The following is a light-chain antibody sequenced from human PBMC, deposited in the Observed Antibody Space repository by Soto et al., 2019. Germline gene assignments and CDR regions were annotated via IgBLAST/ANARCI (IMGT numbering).Light chain of an antibody. CDR1: QSVNSY. Sequence: EIVLTQSPAALSLSPGERATLSCRASQSVNSYLAWYQQKPGHAPRLLIYDASNRATGIPARFSGSGSGTDFTLSISSLEPEDFAVYYCQHRVNWPLTFGGGTKVEIK. V-gene: IGKV3-11*01. J-gene: IGKJ4*01. CDR2: DAS. CDR3: QHRVNWPLT.